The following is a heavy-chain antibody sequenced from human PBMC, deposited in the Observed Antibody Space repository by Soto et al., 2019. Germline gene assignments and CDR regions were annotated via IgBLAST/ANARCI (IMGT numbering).Heavy chain of an antibody. Sequence: ASVKVSCKASGYTFSSYGISWVRQAPGQGLEWMGWISAYNGNTKYAQKFQGRVTMTTDTSTSTAYMELSSLRAEDTAVYYCAGQIFDSGPWGQGTLVTVSS. CDR3: AGQIFDSGP. CDR2: ISAYNGNT. D-gene: IGHD3-22*01. J-gene: IGHJ5*02. CDR1: GYTFSSYG. V-gene: IGHV1-18*01.